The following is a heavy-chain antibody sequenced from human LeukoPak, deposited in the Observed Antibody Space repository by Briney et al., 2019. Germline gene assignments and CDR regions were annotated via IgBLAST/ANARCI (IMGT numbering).Heavy chain of an antibody. CDR1: GYTFTGYY. D-gene: IGHD3-22*01. CDR3: ATNRLIYDSSGYYFDY. V-gene: IGHV1-2*02. J-gene: IGHJ4*02. Sequence: ASVKVSCKASGYTFTGYYMHWVRQAPGQGLEWMGWINPNSGGTNYAQKFQGRVTMTRDTSISTAYMELSRLRSEDTAVYYCATNRLIYDSSGYYFDYWGQGTLVTVSS. CDR2: INPNSGGT.